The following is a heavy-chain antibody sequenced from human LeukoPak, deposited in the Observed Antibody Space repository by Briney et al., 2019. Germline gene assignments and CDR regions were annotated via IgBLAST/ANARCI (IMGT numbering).Heavy chain of an antibody. D-gene: IGHD3-3*01. J-gene: IGHJ4*02. Sequence: SCKVSGYTITELSMHWVRQAPGKGLVWVSRINTDGGSTSYADSVKGRFTISRDNAKNTLYLQMNSLRDEDTAVYYCAGLSRFSEWFVDYWGQGILVTVSS. CDR3: AGLSRFSEWFVDY. V-gene: IGHV3-74*01. CDR1: GYTITELS. CDR2: INTDGGST.